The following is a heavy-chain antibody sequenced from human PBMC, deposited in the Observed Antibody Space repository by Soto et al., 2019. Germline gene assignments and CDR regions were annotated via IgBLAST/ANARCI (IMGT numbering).Heavy chain of an antibody. Sequence: QVELVQSGAEVKKPGASVKVSCKASGYIFTSYYLHWVRQAPGQGLEWMGWINPFDGSRMFAQSFQGRVTFTRDTSTSTVYMELRGLRSDDTAGYYCSRVDPGETSPFDSWGQGTLVTVSS. V-gene: IGHV1-46*03. CDR1: GYIFTSYY. CDR2: INPFDGSR. D-gene: IGHD3-10*01. J-gene: IGHJ4*02. CDR3: SRVDPGETSPFDS.